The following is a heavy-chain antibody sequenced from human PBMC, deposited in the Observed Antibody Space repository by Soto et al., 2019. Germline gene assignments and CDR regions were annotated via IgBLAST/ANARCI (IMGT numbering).Heavy chain of an antibody. V-gene: IGHV4-31*03. D-gene: IGHD5-18*01. CDR1: GGSIRSGGYY. CDR3: ARDRLMATAGTARHYFGLDV. J-gene: IGHJ6*02. Sequence: SETLSLTCTVSGGSIRSGGYYWSWVRQNPRRGLEWIGNIYYSGNTYYNPSLKSRLTISVDTSKNQFSLNLSSVTAADTAVYYCARDRLMATAGTARHYFGLDVWGQGTTVTV. CDR2: IYYSGNT.